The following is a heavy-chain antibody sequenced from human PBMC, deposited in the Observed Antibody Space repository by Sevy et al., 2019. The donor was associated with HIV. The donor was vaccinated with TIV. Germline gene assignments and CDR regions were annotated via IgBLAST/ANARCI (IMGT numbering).Heavy chain of an antibody. Sequence: SETLSLTCAVSGYSISSDYYWGWIRQPAGKGLEWIGSIYHGGYSYYNPSLKSRVTISVDTSKNQFSLKLSSVTAADTAVYYCARAIGTQVAGLYYFDYWGQGTLVTVSS. CDR1: GYSISSDYY. CDR2: IYHGGYS. V-gene: IGHV4-38-2*01. CDR3: ARAIGTQVAGLYYFDY. D-gene: IGHD6-19*01. J-gene: IGHJ4*02.